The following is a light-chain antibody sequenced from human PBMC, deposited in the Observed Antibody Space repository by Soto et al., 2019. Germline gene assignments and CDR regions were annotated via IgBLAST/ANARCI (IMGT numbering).Light chain of an antibody. J-gene: IGKJ1*01. CDR2: LGS. CDR1: QSLLHSNGYNY. V-gene: IGKV2-28*01. CDR3: MQPLQTPWT. Sequence: DIVMTQSPLSLPVTPGEPASISCRSSQSLLHSNGYNYLDWYLQRPGQSPQVLIYLGSNRASGVTDRFSGSASGTDFTLKISRVEAEDVGVYYCMQPLQTPWTFGQGTKVEIK.